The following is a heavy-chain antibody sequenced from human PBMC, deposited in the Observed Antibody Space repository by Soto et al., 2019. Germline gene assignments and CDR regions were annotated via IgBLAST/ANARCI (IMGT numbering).Heavy chain of an antibody. CDR2: IIPIFGTA. CDR3: ASMTSEAAAGPGALDY. J-gene: IGHJ4*02. V-gene: IGHV1-69*01. Sequence: QVQLVQSGAEVKKPGSSVKVSCKASGGTFSSYAISWVRQAPGQGLEWMGGIIPIFGTANYAQKFQGRVTITADESTSTADMELSSLRSEDTAVYYCASMTSEAAAGPGALDYWGQGTLVTVSS. CDR1: GGTFSSYA. D-gene: IGHD6-13*01.